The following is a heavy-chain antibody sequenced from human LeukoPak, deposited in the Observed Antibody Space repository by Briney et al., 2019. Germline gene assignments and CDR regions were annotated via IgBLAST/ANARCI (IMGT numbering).Heavy chain of an antibody. CDR2: IYYSGST. J-gene: IGHJ3*02. CDR1: RGSISSSSYY. CDR3: AFTPGTDAFDI. Sequence: PSETLSLTCTVSRGSISSSSYYWGWIRQPPGKGLEWIGSIYYSGSTYYNPSLKSRVTISVDTSNNQFSLKLSSVTAADTAVYYCAFTPGTDAFDIWGQGTMVTVSS. D-gene: IGHD2-15*01. V-gene: IGHV4-39*01.